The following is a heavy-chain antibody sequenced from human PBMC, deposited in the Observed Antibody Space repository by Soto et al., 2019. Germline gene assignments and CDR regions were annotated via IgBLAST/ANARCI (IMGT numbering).Heavy chain of an antibody. J-gene: IGHJ4*02. Sequence: QVQLQESGPGLVKPSGTLSLTCAVSSGSIFSSNWWSWVRQPPGKGLECIGETRNSGGANYNPSLQSRVTLTVDRSKNHFFLELRSVTAADTAVYYCASHLVMSGTRGFDNWGLGALVTVSS. D-gene: IGHD6-13*01. CDR2: TRNSGGA. CDR3: ASHLVMSGTRGFDN. CDR1: SGSIFSSNW. V-gene: IGHV4-4*02.